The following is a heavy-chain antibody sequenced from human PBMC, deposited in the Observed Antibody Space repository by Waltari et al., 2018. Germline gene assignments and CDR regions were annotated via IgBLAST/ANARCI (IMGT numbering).Heavy chain of an antibody. Sequence: QVQLQESGPGLVKPSQTLSLPCTVSGGSISSGSYYWSWIRQPAGKGLEWIGRIYTSGSTNYNPSLKSRVTISVDTSKNQFSLKLSSVTAADTAVYYCARDRRRGYFDYWGQGTLVTVSS. CDR3: ARDRRRGYFDY. CDR2: IYTSGST. CDR1: GGSISSGSYY. V-gene: IGHV4-61*02. J-gene: IGHJ4*02. D-gene: IGHD3-10*01.